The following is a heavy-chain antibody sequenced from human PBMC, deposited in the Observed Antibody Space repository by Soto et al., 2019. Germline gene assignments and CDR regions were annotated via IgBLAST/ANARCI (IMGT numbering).Heavy chain of an antibody. CDR2: IDYSGSA. Sequence: PSVIKPLTYIVSGGNISSISYYRGCISQSPGKGLEWIASIDYSGSANYNPSLKSRVTISVHTSNSQFSLELSSVTAADTAVYYCARGLITGSQYSGGWYYFDSWGQGTQVTVSS. D-gene: IGHD1-26*01. CDR1: GGNISSISYY. CDR3: ARGLITGSQYSGGWYYFDS. V-gene: IGHV4-39*07. J-gene: IGHJ4*02.